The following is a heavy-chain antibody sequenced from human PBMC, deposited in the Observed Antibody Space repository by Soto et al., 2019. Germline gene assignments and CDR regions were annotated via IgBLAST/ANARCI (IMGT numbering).Heavy chain of an antibody. Sequence: QLQLQESGPGLVKPSETLSLTCTVSGCSISSSSYYCGWIRQPPGKGLEWIGSISYSVSTYYNPSLKSRVTISVDTSKSQFSLKLSSVTAADTAVYYCMLGSGWKDFDYWGQGTLVTVSS. CDR2: ISYSVST. V-gene: IGHV4-39*01. J-gene: IGHJ4*02. CDR1: GCSISSSSYY. D-gene: IGHD3-22*01. CDR3: MLGSGWKDFDY.